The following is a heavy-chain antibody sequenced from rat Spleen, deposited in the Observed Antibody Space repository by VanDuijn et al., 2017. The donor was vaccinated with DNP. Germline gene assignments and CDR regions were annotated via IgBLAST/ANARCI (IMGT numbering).Heavy chain of an antibody. V-gene: IGHV2-63*01. CDR3: TRDGLPGSPGDFITTTGWFAF. CDR2: MWYDGDT. CDR1: GFSLTSYS. D-gene: IGHD1-10*01. J-gene: IGHJ3*01. Sequence: QVQLKESGPGLVQPSETLSLTCTVSGFSLTSYSVNWVRQPSGKGPEWMGRMWYDGDTAYNSALKSRLSISRDTSKNQVFLKMNSLQTDDTGTCYWTRDGLPGSPGDFITTTGWFAFWGQGTLVTVSS.